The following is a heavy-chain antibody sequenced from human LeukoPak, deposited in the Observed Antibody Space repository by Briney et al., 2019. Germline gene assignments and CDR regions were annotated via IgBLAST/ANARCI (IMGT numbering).Heavy chain of an antibody. D-gene: IGHD3-9*01. CDR1: QFTVSINY. V-gene: IGHV3-53*01. Sequence: GGSLRLSCAGSQFTVSINYMSWVRQAPGKGLEWVSVIHSSGVTYYADSVKGRFTISRDNSKNTLFLQMNSLRADDTAVYYCAREGVSYDVLTGMSAYYFEHWGQGTLVTVSS. CDR2: IHSSGVT. CDR3: AREGVSYDVLTGMSAYYFEH. J-gene: IGHJ4*02.